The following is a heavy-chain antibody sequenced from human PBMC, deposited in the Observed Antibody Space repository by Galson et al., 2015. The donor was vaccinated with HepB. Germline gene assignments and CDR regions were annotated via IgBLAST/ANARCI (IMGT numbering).Heavy chain of an antibody. CDR2: ISGSGGRT. V-gene: IGHV3-23*01. CDR3: AKGPDYYYASGEHFDY. J-gene: IGHJ4*02. CDR1: GFTFSSFA. D-gene: IGHD3-10*01. Sequence: SLRLSCAASGFTFSSFAMSWVRQAPGKGLQWVSAISGSGGRTYYADSVKGRFTISRDNSKNTLYLQMNSLRVEDTAVYYCAKGPDYYYASGEHFDYWGQGALVTVSS.